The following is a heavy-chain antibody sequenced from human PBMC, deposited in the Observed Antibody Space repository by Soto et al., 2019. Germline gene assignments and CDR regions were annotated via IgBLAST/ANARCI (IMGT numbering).Heavy chain of an antibody. CDR3: ARSDGRY. Sequence: PSATLSLTCALFRGSIISYYWSWSRQPPGEGLEWIGYIYYSGITNYDPSLKSRVTISVDTSKNQFSLKLSSVTAADPAVYYCARSDGRYWGQGTLVTVS. V-gene: IGHV4-59*01. CDR1: RGSIISYY. J-gene: IGHJ4*02. CDR2: IYYSGIT.